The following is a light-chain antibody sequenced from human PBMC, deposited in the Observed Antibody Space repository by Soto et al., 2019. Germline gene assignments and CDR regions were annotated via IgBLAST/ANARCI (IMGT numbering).Light chain of an antibody. CDR3: QQSYSTWWT. Sequence: DIQMTQSPSSLSASVGDRVTITCRASQSISIYLNWYQQKPGKAPKLLIYAASSLQSGVPSRFSGSGSGTDFTLTISSLQPEDFATYYCQQSYSTWWTFGQGTKVEIK. J-gene: IGKJ1*01. CDR1: QSISIY. CDR2: AAS. V-gene: IGKV1-39*01.